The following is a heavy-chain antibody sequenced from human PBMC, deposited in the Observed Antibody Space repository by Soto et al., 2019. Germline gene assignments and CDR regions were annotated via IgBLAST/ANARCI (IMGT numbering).Heavy chain of an antibody. J-gene: IGHJ4*02. CDR3: ALRIMAVVPEY. CDR1: GDSISSYY. D-gene: IGHD3-22*01. V-gene: IGHV4-59*01. CDR2: LYYGRSA. Sequence: QVQLQESGPGLVKPSETLSHTCAVSGDSISSYYCMWIRQPPGKGLESIGYLYYGRSANYNPSLKSRVTLSVDTSTNQCSLTLSSMNAADTAVYYCALRIMAVVPEYWGQGTLVTVSS.